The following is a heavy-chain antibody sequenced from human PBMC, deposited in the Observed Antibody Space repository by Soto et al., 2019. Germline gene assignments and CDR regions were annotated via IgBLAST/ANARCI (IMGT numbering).Heavy chain of an antibody. D-gene: IGHD6-13*01. Sequence: SQTLSLTCVISGDSVSSNSAAWNWIRQSPSRGLEWLGRTYYRSKWYNDYAVSVKSRITINPDTSKNQFSLQLNSVTPEDTAVYYCARDQGIAAAGTIGDGMDVWGQGTTVTVSS. V-gene: IGHV6-1*01. J-gene: IGHJ6*02. CDR2: TYYRSKWYN. CDR3: ARDQGIAAAGTIGDGMDV. CDR1: GDSVSSNSAA.